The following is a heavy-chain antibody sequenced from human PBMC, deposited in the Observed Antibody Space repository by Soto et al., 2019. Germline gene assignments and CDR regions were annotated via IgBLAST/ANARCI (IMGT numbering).Heavy chain of an antibody. J-gene: IGHJ4*02. CDR3: ARLRWEQPWVFDY. V-gene: IGHV4-34*02. CDR2: INHSGGT. D-gene: IGHD1-26*01. Sequence: QVQLQQWGAELLKPSETLSLTCAAYGGSLSGYYWSWIRQPPVKGLEWIGEINHSGGTNYNPSLKSRVTISVDTSKNQFSLKLSSVTAADTAVFYCARLRWEQPWVFDYWGQGTLVTVSS. CDR1: GGSLSGYY.